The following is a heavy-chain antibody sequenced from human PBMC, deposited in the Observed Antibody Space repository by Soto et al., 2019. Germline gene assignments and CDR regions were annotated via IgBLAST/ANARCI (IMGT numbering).Heavy chain of an antibody. CDR2: MNPGSGDT. D-gene: IGHD5-18*01. CDR1: GYTFTNND. V-gene: IGHV1-8*02. Sequence: ASVKVSCKASGYTFTNNDVSWVRQATGQGLEWMGWMNPGSGDTGYAQKFQGRVTMTRDISIATSYMELNSLTSEDTAIYYCARMESFGSLNWFDPWGQGTLVTVSA. CDR3: ARMESFGSLNWFDP. J-gene: IGHJ5*02.